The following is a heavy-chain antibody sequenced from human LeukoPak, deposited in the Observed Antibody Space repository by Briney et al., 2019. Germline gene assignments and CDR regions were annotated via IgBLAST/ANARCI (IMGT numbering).Heavy chain of an antibody. J-gene: IGHJ4*02. D-gene: IGHD6-19*01. CDR1: GGSISSYY. CDR3: ARGLRAVAGRGDFDY. CDR2: IYYSGST. V-gene: IGHV4-59*08. Sequence: SETLSLTCTVSGGSISSYYWSWIRQPPGKGLEWIGYIYYSGSTNYNPSLKSRVTISVDTSKNQFSLKLSSVTAADTAVYYCARGLRAVAGRGDFDYWGQGTLVTVSS.